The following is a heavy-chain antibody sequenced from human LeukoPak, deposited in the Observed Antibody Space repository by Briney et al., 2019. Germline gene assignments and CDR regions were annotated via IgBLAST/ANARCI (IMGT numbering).Heavy chain of an antibody. CDR3: ARGYCSSTSCYTPSWFDP. J-gene: IGHJ5*02. V-gene: IGHV4-59*11. Sequence: SETLSLTCTVSGGSISSHYWSWIRQPPGKGLEWIGYIYYSGSTNYNPSLKSRVTISVDTSKNQFSLKLSSVTAADTAVYYCARGYCSSTSCYTPSWFDPWGQGTLVTVSS. CDR1: GGSISSHY. D-gene: IGHD2-2*02. CDR2: IYYSGST.